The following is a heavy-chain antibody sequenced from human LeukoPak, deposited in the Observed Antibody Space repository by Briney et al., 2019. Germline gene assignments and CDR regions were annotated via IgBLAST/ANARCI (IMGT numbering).Heavy chain of an antibody. V-gene: IGHV3-74*01. Sequence: GGSLRLSCVASGFSLSGYWMYWVRQAPGKGLMYISRNNGDGSTTNYADVVKGRFTMSRDNVKNTLYLQMNSLRVEDTAVYYCARDPRNVGLAPWGQGTPVTVSS. J-gene: IGHJ5*02. D-gene: IGHD2-15*01. CDR2: NNGDGSTT. CDR1: GFSLSGYW. CDR3: ARDPRNVGLAP.